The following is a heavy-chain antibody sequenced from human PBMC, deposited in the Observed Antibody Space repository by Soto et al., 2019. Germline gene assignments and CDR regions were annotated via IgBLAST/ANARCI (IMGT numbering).Heavy chain of an antibody. J-gene: IGHJ4*02. Sequence: SVKVSCKASGGTFSSYAISWVRQAPGQGLEWMGGIIPVFGTANYAQKFQGRVTITADESTSTAYMELSSLRSEDTAVYYCASSGSYPRTILDYWGQGTLVTVSS. CDR1: GGTFSSYA. D-gene: IGHD1-26*01. V-gene: IGHV1-69*13. CDR2: IIPVFGTA. CDR3: ASSGSYPRTILDY.